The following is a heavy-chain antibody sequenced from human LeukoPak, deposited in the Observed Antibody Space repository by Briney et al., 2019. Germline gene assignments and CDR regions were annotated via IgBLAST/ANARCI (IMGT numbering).Heavy chain of an antibody. CDR1: GFTFSRHG. D-gene: IGHD6-19*01. CDR2: IWNDGNDK. Sequence: GRSLRLSCAATGFTFSRHGMHWVRQAPGKGLEWVGVIWNDGNDKYYGDSVKGRFTISRDNSKNTLYLQMSSLRGEDTAMYYCARAWYSGAWYGFDYWGQGTLVTVSS. CDR3: ARAWYSGAWYGFDY. J-gene: IGHJ4*02. V-gene: IGHV3-33*01.